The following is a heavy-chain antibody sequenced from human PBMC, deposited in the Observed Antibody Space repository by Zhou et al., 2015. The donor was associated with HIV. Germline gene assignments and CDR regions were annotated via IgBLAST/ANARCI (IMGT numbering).Heavy chain of an antibody. J-gene: IGHJ1*01. CDR3: ARGFSHGDYEVFFKE. Sequence: QVQLVQSGAEVKKPGSSVKVSCRASGGTLGNYGISWVRQAPGQGLEWMGGIIPMFGTADYARKFQGRVSITADTSTRTGYMELNSLRYEDTAVYYCARGFSHGDYEVFFKEWGQGTLITVSS. V-gene: IGHV1-69*06. CDR2: IIPMFGTA. D-gene: IGHD4-17*01. CDR1: GGTLGNYG.